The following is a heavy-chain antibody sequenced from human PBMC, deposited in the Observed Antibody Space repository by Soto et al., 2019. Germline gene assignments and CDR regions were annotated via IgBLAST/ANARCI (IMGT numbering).Heavy chain of an antibody. CDR1: GGSISSYY. CDR2: IYYSGST. CDR3: ARDLIAVAGHYGMDV. V-gene: IGHV4-59*01. J-gene: IGHJ6*02. Sequence: SLTCTVSGGSISSYYWSWIRQPPGKGLEWIGYIYYSGSTNYNPSLKSRVTISVDTSKNQFSLKLSSVTAADTAVYYCARDLIAVAGHYGMDVWGQGTTVTVSS. D-gene: IGHD6-19*01.